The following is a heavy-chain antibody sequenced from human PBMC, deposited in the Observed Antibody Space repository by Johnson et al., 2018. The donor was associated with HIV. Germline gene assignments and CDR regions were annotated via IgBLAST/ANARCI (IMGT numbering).Heavy chain of an antibody. Sequence: QVQLVESGGGVVQPGRSLRLSCAASGFTFSGYAIHWVRQAPGKGLEWVAVIWYDGSNKYYADSVKGRFTISRDNSKNTLYLQMNSLRPEDTAVYYCARDSRSSEYPEAFDIWGQGTMVTVSS. CDR2: IWYDGSNK. CDR3: ARDSRSSEYPEAFDI. D-gene: IGHD3-22*01. CDR1: GFTFSGYA. J-gene: IGHJ3*02. V-gene: IGHV3-30*19.